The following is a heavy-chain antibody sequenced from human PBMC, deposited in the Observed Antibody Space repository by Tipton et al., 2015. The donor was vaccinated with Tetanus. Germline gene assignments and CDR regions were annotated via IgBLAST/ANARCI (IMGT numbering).Heavy chain of an antibody. J-gene: IGHJ6*02. CDR3: ARVVRDYYYGMDV. Sequence: SLRLSCAASGFIFSDYYMSWIRKAPGRGLEWLSFISGDGSTIHYADSVKGRFTVSRDNAKRSLYLQMNDLRAEDTAVYYCARVVRDYYYGMDVWGQGTTVTVSS. CDR2: ISGDGSTI. D-gene: IGHD3-22*01. CDR1: GFIFSDYY. V-gene: IGHV3-11*01.